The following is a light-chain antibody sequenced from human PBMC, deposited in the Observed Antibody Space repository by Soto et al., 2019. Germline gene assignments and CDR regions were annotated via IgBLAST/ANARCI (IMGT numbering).Light chain of an antibody. CDR1: QYSGTY. J-gene: IGKJ1*01. CDR3: QQSFTIPWT. CDR2: SAS. Sequence: DLQMTQSPSSLSASVGDRVTITCRASQYSGTYLNWYQLKPGKAPKLLMSSASRLQSGVPSTFSGRGSGTDFTLTISRLQPGDFATYYCQQSFTIPWTFGQGTRVEIK. V-gene: IGKV1-39*01.